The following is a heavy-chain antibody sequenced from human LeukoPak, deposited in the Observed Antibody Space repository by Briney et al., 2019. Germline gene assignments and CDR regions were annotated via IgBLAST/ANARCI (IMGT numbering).Heavy chain of an antibody. V-gene: IGHV4-59*01. D-gene: IGHD5-24*01. CDR1: GGSISSYY. CDR2: IYYSGST. J-gene: IGHJ4*02. Sequence: SETLSLTCTVSGGSISSYYWSWIRQPPGKGLEWIGYIYYSGSTNYNPSLKSRVTISVDTSKNQFSLKLSSVTAADTAVYYCARVRDGYAWAFDYWGQGTLVTVSS. CDR3: ARVRDGYAWAFDY.